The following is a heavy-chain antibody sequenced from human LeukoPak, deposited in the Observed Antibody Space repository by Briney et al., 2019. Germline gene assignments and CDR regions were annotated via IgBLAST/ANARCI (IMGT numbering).Heavy chain of an antibody. CDR1: GFTVSSNY. V-gene: IGHV3-53*01. CDR2: IYSGGST. D-gene: IGHD3-22*01. J-gene: IGHJ4*02. Sequence: GGSLRPSCAASGFTVSSNYMSWVRQAPGKGLEWVSVIYSGGSTYYADSVKGRFTISRDNSKNTLYLQMNSLRAEDTAVYYCARADSSGYYDREYWGQGTLVTVSS. CDR3: ARADSSGYYDREY.